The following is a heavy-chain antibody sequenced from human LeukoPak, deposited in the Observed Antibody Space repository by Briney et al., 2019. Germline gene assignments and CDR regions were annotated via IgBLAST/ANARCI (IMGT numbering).Heavy chain of an antibody. Sequence: ASVEVSCKASGYTFTGYYMHWVRQAPGQGLEWMGWINPNSGGTSYAQKFQGRVTMTRDTSISTAYMELSRLRSDDTAVYYCASIPDFSGWSVDYWGQGTLVTVSS. D-gene: IGHD6-19*01. CDR3: ASIPDFSGWSVDY. CDR2: INPNSGGT. CDR1: GYTFTGYY. J-gene: IGHJ4*02. V-gene: IGHV1-2*02.